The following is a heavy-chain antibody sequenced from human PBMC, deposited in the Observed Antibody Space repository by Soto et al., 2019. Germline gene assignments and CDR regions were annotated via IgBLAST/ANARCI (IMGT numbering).Heavy chain of an antibody. CDR2: ISSSSSTI. V-gene: IGHV3-48*01. D-gene: IGHD3-10*01. J-gene: IGHJ4*02. CDR1: GFTFSSYS. CDR3: ARANYYGSPGDFDY. Sequence: GGALRLSRAASGFTFSSYSMNWVRQAPGKGLEWVSYISSSSSTIYYADSVKGRFTISRDNAKNSLYLQMNSLRAEDTAVYYCARANYYGSPGDFDYWGQGTLVTVSS.